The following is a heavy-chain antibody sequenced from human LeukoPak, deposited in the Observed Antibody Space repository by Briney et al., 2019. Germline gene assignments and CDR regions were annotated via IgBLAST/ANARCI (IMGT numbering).Heavy chain of an antibody. CDR3: ARRRGLDLDY. D-gene: IGHD3-10*01. V-gene: IGHV5-51*01. CDR2: IYPADSDT. CDR1: GYSFNTYW. Sequence: GESLKISCKGSGYSFNTYWIGWVRQMPGKGLEWMGIIYPADSDTRYSPSFQGQVTISADKSISAAYLQWSSLKASDTAMYYCARRRGLDLDYWGQGTLVTVSS. J-gene: IGHJ4*02.